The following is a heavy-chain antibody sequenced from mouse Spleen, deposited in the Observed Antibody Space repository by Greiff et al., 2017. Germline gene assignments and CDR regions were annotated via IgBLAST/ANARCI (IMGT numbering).Heavy chain of an antibody. CDR2: ISSGGST. CDR1: GFTFSSYA. D-gene: IGHD4-1*01. J-gene: IGHJ2*01. Sequence: EVQLVESGGGLVKPGGSLKLSCAASGFTFSSYAMSWVRQTPEKRLEWVASISSGGSTYYPDSVKGRFTISRDNARNILYLQMSSLRSEDTAMYYCARGPNWDLDYWGQGTTLTVSS. V-gene: IGHV5-6-5*01. CDR3: ARGPNWDLDY.